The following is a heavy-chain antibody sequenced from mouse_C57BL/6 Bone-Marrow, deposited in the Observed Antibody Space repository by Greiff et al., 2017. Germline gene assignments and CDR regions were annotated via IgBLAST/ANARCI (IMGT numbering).Heavy chain of an antibody. CDR2: IDPSDSYT. CDR1: GYTFTSYW. V-gene: IGHV1-50*01. J-gene: IGHJ4*01. Sequence: QVQLQQPGAELVKPGASVKLSCKASGYTFTSYWMQWVKQRPGQGLEWIGEIDPSDSYTNYNQKFKGKATLTVDTSSSTAYMQLSSLTSEDSAVYCCARRVTTRDYYAMDYWGQGTSVTVSS. D-gene: IGHD2-2*01. CDR3: ARRVTTRDYYAMDY.